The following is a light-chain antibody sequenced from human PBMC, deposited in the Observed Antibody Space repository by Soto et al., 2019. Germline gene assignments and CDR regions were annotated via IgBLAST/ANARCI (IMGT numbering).Light chain of an antibody. Sequence: QSVLTQSPSASASLGASVKLTCTLSSGHSSYAIAWHQQQPEKGPRYLMKIYSDGSHSKGDGIPDRFSGSSSGAEHYLTISSLQSADEADYYCQTWGTGIVVFGGGTQLTVL. CDR1: SGHSSYA. CDR3: QTWGTGIVV. CDR2: IYSDGSH. V-gene: IGLV4-69*01. J-gene: IGLJ2*01.